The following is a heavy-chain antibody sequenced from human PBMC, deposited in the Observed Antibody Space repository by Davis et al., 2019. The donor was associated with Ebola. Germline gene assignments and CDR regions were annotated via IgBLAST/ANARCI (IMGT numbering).Heavy chain of an antibody. V-gene: IGHV4-34*01. Sequence: GSLRLSCAVYGGSFSGYYWSWIRQPPGKGLEWIGEINHSGSTNYNPSLKSRVTISVDTSKNQFSLKLSSVTAADTAVYYCARGRGYSYGYLAYYYGMDVWGQGTTVTVSS. CDR2: INHSGST. CDR1: GGSFSGYY. CDR3: ARGRGYSYGYLAYYYGMDV. J-gene: IGHJ6*02. D-gene: IGHD5-18*01.